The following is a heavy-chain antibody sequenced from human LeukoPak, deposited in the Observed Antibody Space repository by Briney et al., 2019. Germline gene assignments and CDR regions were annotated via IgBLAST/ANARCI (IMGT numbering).Heavy chain of an antibody. CDR3: ARADPDYDSSGYFDY. CDR2: ISSSSSYI. V-gene: IGHV3-21*04. D-gene: IGHD3-22*01. J-gene: IGHJ4*02. Sequence: GGSLRLSCAASGFTFSSYSMNWVRQAPGKGLEWVSSISSSSSYIYYADSVKGRFTISRDNAKNSLYLQMNSLRAEDTAVYYCARADPDYDSSGYFDYWGQGTLVTVSS. CDR1: GFTFSSYS.